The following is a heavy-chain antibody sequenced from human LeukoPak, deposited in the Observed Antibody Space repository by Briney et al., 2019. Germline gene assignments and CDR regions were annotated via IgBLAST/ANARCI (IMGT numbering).Heavy chain of an antibody. CDR2: IKSKTDGETT. V-gene: IGHV3-15*01. CDR3: TTDFAQHRYSGYDSDYFYYYMDV. J-gene: IGHJ6*03. D-gene: IGHD5-12*01. CDR1: AFTFTNAW. Sequence: GGSLRLSCAASAFTFTNAWMSWVRQAPGKGLEWVGRIKSKTDGETTDYAAPVKGRFTISRDDSKNTLYLQMNSLKTEDTAVYYCTTDFAQHRYSGYDSDYFYYYMDVWGKGTTVTISS.